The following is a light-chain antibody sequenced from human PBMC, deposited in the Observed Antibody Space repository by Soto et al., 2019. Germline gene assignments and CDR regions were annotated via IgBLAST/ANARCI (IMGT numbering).Light chain of an antibody. J-gene: IGLJ1*01. CDR1: SSDVGGYNY. CDR2: EVS. Sequence: QSALTQPPSASGSPGQSVTISCTGTSSDVGGYNYVSWYQQHPGKAPKLMIYEVSKRPSGVPDRFSGSKSGNTASLTVSGLQADVEADYYCSSYAGSQKGFGSGTKVTGL. V-gene: IGLV2-8*01. CDR3: SSYAGSQKG.